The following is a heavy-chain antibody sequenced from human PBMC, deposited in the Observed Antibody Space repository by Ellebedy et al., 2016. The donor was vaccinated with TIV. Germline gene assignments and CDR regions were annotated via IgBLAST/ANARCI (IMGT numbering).Heavy chain of an antibody. J-gene: IGHJ5*02. Sequence: AASVQVSCKASGYSFTDYYMHWVRQAPGQGLEWMGIISPSGGTTTYAQKFQGRVTMTRDTSTSTVYMELSSLRSEDMAVYYCARERRNWFDPWGQGTLVTVSS. CDR2: ISPSGGTT. CDR3: ARERRNWFDP. V-gene: IGHV1-46*01. CDR1: GYSFTDYY.